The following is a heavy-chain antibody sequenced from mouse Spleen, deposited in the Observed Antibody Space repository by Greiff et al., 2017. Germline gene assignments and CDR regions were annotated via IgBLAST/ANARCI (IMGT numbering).Heavy chain of an antibody. Sequence: VQLKQSGAELVRPGASVKLSCTASGFNIKDYYMHWVKQRPEQGLEWIGRIDPEDGDTEYAPKFQGKATMTADTSSNTAYLQLSSLTSEDTAVYYCTRPRGNGEFAYWGQGTLVTVSA. V-gene: IGHV14-1*01. J-gene: IGHJ3*01. CDR1: GFNIKDYY. CDR2: IDPEDGDT. D-gene: IGHD2-1*01. CDR3: TRPRGNGEFAY.